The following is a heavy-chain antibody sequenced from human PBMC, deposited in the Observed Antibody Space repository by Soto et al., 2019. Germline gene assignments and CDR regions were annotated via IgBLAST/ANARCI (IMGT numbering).Heavy chain of an antibody. CDR2: IYPGDSDT. Sequence: PGESLKISCQGSGYSFTSYWIGWVRQMPGKGLEWMGIIYPGDSDTRYSPSFQGQVTISADKSISTAYLQWSSLKASDTAMYYCARHWELRDYYYGMDVWGQGTTVTVSS. CDR3: ARHWELRDYYYGMDV. D-gene: IGHD1-7*01. J-gene: IGHJ6*02. V-gene: IGHV5-51*01. CDR1: GYSFTSYW.